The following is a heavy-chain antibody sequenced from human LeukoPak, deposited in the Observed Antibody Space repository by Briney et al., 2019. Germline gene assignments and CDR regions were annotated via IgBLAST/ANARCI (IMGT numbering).Heavy chain of an antibody. CDR2: IYYSGST. D-gene: IGHD5-18*01. V-gene: IGHV4-59*01. Sequence: SETLPLTCTVSGGSISSYYWSWIRQPPGKGLEWIGYIYYSGSTNYNPSLKSRVTISVDTSKNQFSLKLSSVTAADTAVYYCARDRSRYSYGSGWYYMDVWGKGTTVTVSS. CDR1: GGSISSYY. J-gene: IGHJ6*03. CDR3: ARDRSRYSYGSGWYYMDV.